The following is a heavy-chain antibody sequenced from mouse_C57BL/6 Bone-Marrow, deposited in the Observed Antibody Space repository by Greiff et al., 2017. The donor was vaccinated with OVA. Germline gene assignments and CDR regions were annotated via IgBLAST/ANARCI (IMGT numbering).Heavy chain of an antibody. CDR1: GYTFTDYY. J-gene: IGHJ4*01. CDR3: ARFPLLRSIYYAMDY. V-gene: IGHV1-75*01. CDR2: IFPGSGST. D-gene: IGHD1-1*01. Sequence: QVQLQQSGPELVKPGASVKISCKASGYTFTDYYINWVKQRPGQGLEWIGWIFPGSGSTYYNEKFKGKATLTVDKSSSTAYMLLSSLTSEDSAVYFCARFPLLRSIYYAMDYWGQGTSVTVSS.